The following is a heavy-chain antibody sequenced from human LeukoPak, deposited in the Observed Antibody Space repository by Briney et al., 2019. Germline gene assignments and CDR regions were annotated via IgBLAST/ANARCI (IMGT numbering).Heavy chain of an antibody. CDR3: ARWQAAAVPRYYYYMDV. J-gene: IGHJ6*03. CDR1: GGSFSGYY. V-gene: IGHV4-34*01. D-gene: IGHD6-13*01. Sequence: TSETLSLTCAVYGGSFSGYYWSWIRQPPGKGLEWIGEINHSGSTNYNPSLKSRVTISVDTSKNQFSLKLSSVTAADTAVYYCARWQAAAVPRYYYYMDVWGKGTTVTVSS. CDR2: INHSGST.